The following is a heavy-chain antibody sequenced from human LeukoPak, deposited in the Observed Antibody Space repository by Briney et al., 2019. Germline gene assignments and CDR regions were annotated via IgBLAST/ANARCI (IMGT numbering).Heavy chain of an antibody. Sequence: PGGSLRLSCAASGFTFSSYAISWVRQAPGKGLEWVSAISGSGGSTYYADSVKGRFTISRDNSKNTLYLQMNSLRAEDTAVYYCAKDPPMVRGVIMGTPFDYWGQGTLVTVSS. CDR1: GFTFSSYA. CDR2: ISGSGGST. CDR3: AKDPPMVRGVIMGTPFDY. D-gene: IGHD3-10*01. J-gene: IGHJ4*02. V-gene: IGHV3-23*01.